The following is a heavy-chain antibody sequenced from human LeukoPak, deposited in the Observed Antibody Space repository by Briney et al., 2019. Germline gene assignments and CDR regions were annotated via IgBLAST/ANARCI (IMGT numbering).Heavy chain of an antibody. Sequence: GGSLRLSCAASGFTVSSNYMSWVRQAPGKGLEWVSAISGSGGSTYYADSVKGRFTISRDNSKNTLYLQMNSLRAEDTAVYYCAKGGRTTYYDYVGGSYRSTTAPFDYWGQGTLVTVSS. CDR1: GFTVSSNY. CDR3: AKGGRTTYYDYVGGSYRSTTAPFDY. CDR2: ISGSGGST. V-gene: IGHV3-23*01. D-gene: IGHD3-16*02. J-gene: IGHJ4*02.